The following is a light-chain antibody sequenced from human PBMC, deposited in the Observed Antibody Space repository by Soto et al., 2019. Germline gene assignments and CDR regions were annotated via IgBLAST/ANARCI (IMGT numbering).Light chain of an antibody. J-gene: IGLJ2*01. Sequence: QSVLTQPPSASGTPGQSVTISCSGRISNIGSNFVHWYQQLPGTAPKLLIYKNDQRASGVPDRISGSKSGTSATLAISGLRSEDEADYYCSTWDDGLSGVLFGGGTKLTVL. V-gene: IGLV1-47*01. CDR3: STWDDGLSGVL. CDR2: KND. CDR1: ISNIGSNF.